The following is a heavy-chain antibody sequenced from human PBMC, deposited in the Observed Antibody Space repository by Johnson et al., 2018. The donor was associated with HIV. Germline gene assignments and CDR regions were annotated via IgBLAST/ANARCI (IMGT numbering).Heavy chain of an antibody. Sequence: VQLVESGGDLIQPGGSLRLSCAASGFTVSSTYMSWVRQAPGKGLEWLSVLYSDGSTYYADSVKGRFTIPRDNAKYTVDLQKNSLRAEDTAVYYCARDRGYWDAFDIWGQGTMVTVSS. CDR3: ARDRGYWDAFDI. CDR2: LYSDGST. V-gene: IGHV3-53*01. D-gene: IGHD3-22*01. J-gene: IGHJ3*02. CDR1: GFTVSSTY.